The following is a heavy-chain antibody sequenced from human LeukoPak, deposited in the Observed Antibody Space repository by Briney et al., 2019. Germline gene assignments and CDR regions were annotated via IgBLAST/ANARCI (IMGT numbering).Heavy chain of an antibody. CDR1: GYTFTSYG. V-gene: IGHV1-69*13. J-gene: IGHJ4*02. CDR2: IIPIFGTA. CDR3: ARAAYSGGGYPLPRVASYFDY. D-gene: IGHD5-12*01. Sequence: GASVKVSCKASGYTFTSYGISWVRQAPGQGLEWMGGIIPIFGTANYAQKFQGRVTITADESTSTAYMELSSLRSEDTAVYYCARAAYSGGGYPLPRVASYFDYWGQGTLVTVSS.